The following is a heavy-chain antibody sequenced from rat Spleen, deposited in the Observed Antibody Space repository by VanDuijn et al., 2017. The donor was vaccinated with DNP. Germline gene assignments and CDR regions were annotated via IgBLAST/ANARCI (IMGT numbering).Heavy chain of an antibody. V-gene: IGHV2S75*01. Sequence: VQLKESGPGLVQASETLSLTCTVSGFSLTNYGVIWVRQSPGKGLEWMGIIWGDGNTDYNSALKSRLSINRDTSKSQVFLKMNSLQTDDTAIYYCTRESWGYVMDAWGQGASVTVSS. CDR1: GFSLTNYG. CDR3: TRESWGYVMDA. CDR2: IWGDGNT. D-gene: IGHD1-7*01. J-gene: IGHJ4*01.